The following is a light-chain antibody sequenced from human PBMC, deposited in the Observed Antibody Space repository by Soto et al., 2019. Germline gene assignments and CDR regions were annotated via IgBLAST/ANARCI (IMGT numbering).Light chain of an antibody. CDR1: SSDVGAYDA. CDR3: CSSAPESTYV. J-gene: IGLJ1*01. V-gene: IGLV2-23*01. Sequence: QSALAQPASVSGSPGQSITISCTGTSSDVGAYDAVSWYQQHPGKAPQVIIYRGTKRPSGVSPRFSGSVSGNTASLTVSGLQADDEAEYFCCSSAPESTYVFGTGTKLTVL. CDR2: RGT.